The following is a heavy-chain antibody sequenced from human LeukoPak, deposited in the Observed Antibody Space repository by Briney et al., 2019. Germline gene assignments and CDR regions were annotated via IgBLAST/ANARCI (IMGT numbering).Heavy chain of an antibody. CDR2: IKQDGSEK. V-gene: IGHV3-7*01. J-gene: IGHJ4*02. CDR1: GFTFSSYW. Sequence: GGSLRLSCAASGFTFSSYWMSWVRQAPGKGLEWVANIKQDGSEKNYVDSVKGRFTISRDNAKNSLELQMNSLRDEDTAVYYCARAGGYASSWAYWGQGTLVAVSS. CDR3: ARAGGYASSWAY. D-gene: IGHD5-12*01.